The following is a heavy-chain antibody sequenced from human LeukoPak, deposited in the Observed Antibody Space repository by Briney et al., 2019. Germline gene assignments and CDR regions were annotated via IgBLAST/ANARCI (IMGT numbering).Heavy chain of an antibody. Sequence: GRSLRLSCAASGFTFDDYAMHWVRQAPGKGLEWVSGISWNSGSIGYADSVKGRFTISRDNAKNSLYLQMNSLRAEDTALYYYAKDGGSSGYYMDVWGKGTTVTVSS. D-gene: IGHD6-25*01. CDR2: ISWNSGSI. J-gene: IGHJ6*03. V-gene: IGHV3-9*01. CDR3: AKDGGSSGYYMDV. CDR1: GFTFDDYA.